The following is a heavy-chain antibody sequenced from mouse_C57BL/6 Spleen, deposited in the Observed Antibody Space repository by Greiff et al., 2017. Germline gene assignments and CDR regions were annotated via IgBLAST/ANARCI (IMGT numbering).Heavy chain of an antibody. Sequence: VQLQESGPGLVKPSQSLSLTCSFTGYSITSGYYWNWIRQFPGNKLEWMGYISYDGSNNYNPSLKNRISITRDTSKNQFFLKLNSVTTEDTATYYCARGSLAMDYWGQGTSVTVSS. CDR1: GYSITSGYY. V-gene: IGHV3-6*01. CDR3: ARGSLAMDY. J-gene: IGHJ4*01. CDR2: ISYDGSN.